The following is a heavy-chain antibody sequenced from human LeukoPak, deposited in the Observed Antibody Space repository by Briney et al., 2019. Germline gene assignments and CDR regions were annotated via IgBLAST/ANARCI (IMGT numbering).Heavy chain of an antibody. D-gene: IGHD2-2*01. J-gene: IGHJ4*02. CDR3: ARDLSGTSCCSPHY. Sequence: ASVKVSCKASGYTFTGYYMHWVRQAPGQGLEWMGWINPNSGGTNYAQKFQGRVTMTRDTSVSTAYMELSRLRSDDTAVYYCARDLSGTSCCSPHYWGQGTLVTVSS. V-gene: IGHV1-2*02. CDR2: INPNSGGT. CDR1: GYTFTGYY.